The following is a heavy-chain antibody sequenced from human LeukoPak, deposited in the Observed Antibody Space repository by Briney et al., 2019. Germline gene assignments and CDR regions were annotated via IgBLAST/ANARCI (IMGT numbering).Heavy chain of an antibody. J-gene: IGHJ4*02. CDR3: ARHKRDFWSGYYFDY. V-gene: IGHV4-38-2*01. CDR2: IYHSGST. CDR1: GYSISSGYY. Sequence: SETLSLTCAVSGYSISSGYYWGWIRQPPGKGLEWIGSIYHSGSTYYNPSLKSRVTISVDTSKNQFSLKLSSVTAADTAVYYCARHKRDFWSGYYFDYWGQGTLVTVSS. D-gene: IGHD3-3*01.